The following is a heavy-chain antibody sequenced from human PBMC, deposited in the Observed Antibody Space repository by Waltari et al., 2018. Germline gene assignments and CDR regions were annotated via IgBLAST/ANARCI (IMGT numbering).Heavy chain of an antibody. CDR2: IPHGGST. CDR3: AREGLITSGWFDP. D-gene: IGHD2-2*01. J-gene: IGHJ5*02. CDR1: GSSMGSAYY. V-gene: IGHV4-38-2*02. Sequence: QVQLQESGPGMVKPSETLSLTCIVSGSSMGSAYYWSWIRPSPGKGLEWVASIPHGGSTYSNPSLTSRVTISMDTSKNQFSLKLNAVTAADTAVYYCAREGLITSGWFDPWGQGTLVTVSA.